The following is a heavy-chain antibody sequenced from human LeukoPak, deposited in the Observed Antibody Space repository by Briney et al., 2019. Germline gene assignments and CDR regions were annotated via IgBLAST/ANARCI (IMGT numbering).Heavy chain of an antibody. Sequence: SQTLSLTCALSGDIFSSNSATWNWIRQSPSRGLEWLGRTYYRSKWYNDYALSVKSRITINPDTSKNQFSLQLNSVTPEDTAVYYCARDLAGFGGYSYGMVDYWGQGTLVTVSS. CDR3: ARDLAGFGGYSYGMVDY. CDR1: GDIFSSNSAT. V-gene: IGHV6-1*01. CDR2: TYYRSKWYN. J-gene: IGHJ4*02. D-gene: IGHD5-18*01.